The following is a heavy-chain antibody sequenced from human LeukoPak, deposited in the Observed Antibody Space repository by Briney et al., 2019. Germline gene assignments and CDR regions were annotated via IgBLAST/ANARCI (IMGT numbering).Heavy chain of an antibody. CDR2: ISYDGNNK. V-gene: IGHV3-30-3*01. J-gene: IGHJ4*02. D-gene: IGHD2-2*02. CDR1: GFTFSSYS. Sequence: GGSLRLSCSASGFTFSSYSMHWVRQAPGKGLEWVAVISYDGNNKYDADSVKGRFTISRDNSKNTLYLQMNSLRAEDTAVYYCARLPGYCSSNSCYKMTNPFDYWGQATLVTVSS. CDR3: ARLPGYCSSNSCYKMTNPFDY.